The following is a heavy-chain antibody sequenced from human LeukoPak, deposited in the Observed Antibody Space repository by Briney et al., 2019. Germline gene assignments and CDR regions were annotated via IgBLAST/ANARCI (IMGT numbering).Heavy chain of an antibody. Sequence: GASVKVSCKASGYTFTGYYMHWVRQAPGQGLEWMGWINPNSGGTNYAQKFQGRVTMTRDTSISTAYMELSRLRSDDTAVYYCAREGGYYDILTGYYGVVFGWFDPWGQGTLVTVSS. D-gene: IGHD3-9*01. CDR1: GYTFTGYY. CDR2: INPNSGGT. J-gene: IGHJ5*02. CDR3: AREGGYYDILTGYYGVVFGWFDP. V-gene: IGHV1-2*02.